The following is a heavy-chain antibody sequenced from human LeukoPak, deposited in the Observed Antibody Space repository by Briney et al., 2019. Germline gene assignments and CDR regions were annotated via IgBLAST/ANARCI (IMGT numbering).Heavy chain of an antibody. Sequence: SETLSPTCTVSGGSISSYYWSWIRQPAGKGLEWIGRIYTSGSTNYNPSLKSRVTMSVDTSKNQFSLKLSSVTAADTAVYYCARGSSSVEDYYYYYMDVWGKGTTVTVSS. J-gene: IGHJ6*03. CDR3: ARGSSSVEDYYYYYMDV. CDR1: GGSISSYY. CDR2: IYTSGST. V-gene: IGHV4-4*07. D-gene: IGHD6-6*01.